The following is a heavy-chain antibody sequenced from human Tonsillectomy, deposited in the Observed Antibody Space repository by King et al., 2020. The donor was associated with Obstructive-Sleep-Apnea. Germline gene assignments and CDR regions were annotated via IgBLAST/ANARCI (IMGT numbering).Heavy chain of an antibody. CDR2: IWYDGSDK. CDR3: ARDRSGGYDKTGFHY. D-gene: IGHD5-12*01. Sequence: VQLVESGGGVVQPGRSLRLSCAASGFTFSSYGMHWVRQAPGKGLEWLALIWYDGSDKYYADSVKGRFTISRDNPRNTLYLQMNSLRAEDTAVYYCARDRSGGYDKTGFHYWGQGTLVTVSS. V-gene: IGHV3-33*01. J-gene: IGHJ4*02. CDR1: GFTFSSYG.